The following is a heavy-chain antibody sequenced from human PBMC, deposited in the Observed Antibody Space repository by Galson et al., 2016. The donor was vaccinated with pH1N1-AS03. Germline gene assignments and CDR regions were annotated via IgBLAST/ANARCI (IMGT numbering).Heavy chain of an antibody. J-gene: IGHJ2*01. CDR3: ARDTGGWYFDL. CDR1: GSTTSLFY. Sequence: TLSLTCSVFGSTTSLFYWNWIRQPPGKGLEWMGFIHHSGSTNYNPSLKSRVTISIDTSKNQFSLKLSSVTAADTAVYYCARDTGGWYFDLWGRGTLVTVSS. CDR2: IHHSGST. D-gene: IGHD1-1*01. V-gene: IGHV4-59*01.